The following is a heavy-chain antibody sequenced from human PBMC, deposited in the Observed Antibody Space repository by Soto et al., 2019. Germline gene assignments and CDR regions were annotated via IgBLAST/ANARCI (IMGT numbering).Heavy chain of an antibody. V-gene: IGHV3-33*01. J-gene: IGHJ3*02. CDR2: IWYDGSNK. Sequence: QVQLVESGGGVVQPGRSLRLSCAASGFTFSSYGMHWVRQAPGKWLEWVAVIWYDGSNKYYADSVKGRFTISRDNSKNTLYLQMNSLRAEDTAVYYCAACYDDAFDIWGQGTMVTVSS. CDR3: AACYDDAFDI. CDR1: GFTFSSYG. D-gene: IGHD2-15*01.